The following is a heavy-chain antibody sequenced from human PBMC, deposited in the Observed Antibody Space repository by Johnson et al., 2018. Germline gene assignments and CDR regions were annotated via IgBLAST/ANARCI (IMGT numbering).Heavy chain of an antibody. CDR3: ARGNWGDAFHI. D-gene: IGHD7-27*01. Sequence: VQLVETGGGVVQPGRSLRLSCAASGFTFSSYGMHGVRQAPGKGLEWVAVIWYDGSNKYYADSVQGRFTISRDNSKNTLYLQMNSLRAEDTAVFYCARGNWGDAFHIWGQGTTVTVSS. CDR2: IWYDGSNK. J-gene: IGHJ3*02. CDR1: GFTFSSYG. V-gene: IGHV3-33*01.